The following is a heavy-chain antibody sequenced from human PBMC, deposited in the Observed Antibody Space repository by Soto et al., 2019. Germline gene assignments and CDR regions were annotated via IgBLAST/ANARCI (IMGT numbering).Heavy chain of an antibody. Sequence: SETLSLTCTVSGGSISSYYWSWIRQPPGKGLEWIGYIYYSGSTNYNPSLKSRVTISVDTSKNQFSLKLSSVTAADTAVYYCARHGVRVVVPAAPYNWVDPWGQGTLVTVSS. D-gene: IGHD2-2*01. V-gene: IGHV4-59*08. CDR2: IYYSGST. CDR3: ARHGVRVVVPAAPYNWVDP. CDR1: GGSISSYY. J-gene: IGHJ5*02.